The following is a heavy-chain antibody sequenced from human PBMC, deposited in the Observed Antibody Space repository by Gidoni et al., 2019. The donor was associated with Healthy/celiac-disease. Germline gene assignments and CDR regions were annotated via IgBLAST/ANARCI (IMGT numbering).Heavy chain of an antibody. CDR1: GDSTPSNIAA. J-gene: IGHJ4*02. V-gene: IGHV6-1*01. Sequence: VQLPQPAPALVKPPQTPSITCATPGDSTPSNIAAWNWIRPPPSRGLEWLGRTYCRSKWYNGYAVSVKSRITINPDTSKNQFSLQLNSVAPEDTAVYYCARLYSSSSGGYFDYWGQGTLVTVSS. CDR3: ARLYSSSSGGYFDY. CDR2: TYCRSKWYN. D-gene: IGHD6-6*01.